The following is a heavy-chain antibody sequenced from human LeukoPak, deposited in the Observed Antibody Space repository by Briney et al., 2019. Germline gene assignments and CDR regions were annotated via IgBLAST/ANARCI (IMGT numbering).Heavy chain of an antibody. CDR2: IYPGDSDA. V-gene: IGHV5-51*01. CDR1: GYSFTSYW. D-gene: IGHD3-16*02. CDR3: ARQVSGVWGSYRYFDY. J-gene: IGHJ4*02. Sequence: GESLKISCKGSGYSFTSYWIGWVRQMPGKGREGLGIIYPGDSDARYSPSFQGQVTISADKSISTAYLQWSSLKASDTAIYYCARQVSGVWGSYRYFDYWGQGTLVTVSS.